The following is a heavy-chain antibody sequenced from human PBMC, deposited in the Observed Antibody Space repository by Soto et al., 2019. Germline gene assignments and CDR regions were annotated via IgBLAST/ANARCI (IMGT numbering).Heavy chain of an antibody. V-gene: IGHV4-34*01. CDR2: INHSGST. J-gene: IGHJ6*02. CDR3: ARVTGRYYYGMDV. Sequence: QVQLQQSGAGLLKPSETLSLTCAVYGGSFSGCYWSWIRQPPGKGLEWIGEINHSGSTNYNPSLKSRVTISVDTSKNQFSLKLSSVTAADTAVYYCARVTGRYYYGMDVWGQGTTVTVSS. CDR1: GGSFSGCY.